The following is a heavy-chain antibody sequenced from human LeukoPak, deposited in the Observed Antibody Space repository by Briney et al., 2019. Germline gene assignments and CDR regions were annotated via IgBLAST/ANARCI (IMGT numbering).Heavy chain of an antibody. CDR1: GGSISSSSYY. V-gene: IGHV4-39*07. D-gene: IGHD1-26*01. CDR3: ARVGVGAYNWFDP. CDR2: IYHSGST. J-gene: IGHJ5*02. Sequence: SETLSLTCTVSGGSISSSSYYWGWIRQPPGKGLEWIGSIYHSGSTYYNPSLKSRVTISVDTSKNQFSLKLSSVTAADTAVYYCARVGVGAYNWFDPWGQGTLVTVSS.